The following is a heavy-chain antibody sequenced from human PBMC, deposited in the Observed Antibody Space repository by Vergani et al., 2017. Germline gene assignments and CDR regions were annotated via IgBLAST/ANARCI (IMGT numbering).Heavy chain of an antibody. Sequence: VQLVESGGGVVQPGRSLRLSCAASGFTFSSYGMHWVRQAPGKGLEWVAVIWYDGSNKYYADSVKGRFTISRDNSKNTLYLQMNSLRAEETAVYYCARGGSSSWYPSLKDYWGQGTLVTVSS. V-gene: IGHV3-33*01. CDR3: ARGGSSSWYPSLKDY. D-gene: IGHD6-13*01. CDR1: GFTFSSYG. J-gene: IGHJ4*02. CDR2: IWYDGSNK.